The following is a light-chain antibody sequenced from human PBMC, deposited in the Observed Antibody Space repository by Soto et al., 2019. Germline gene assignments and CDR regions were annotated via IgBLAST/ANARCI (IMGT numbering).Light chain of an antibody. V-gene: IGKV1-39*01. CDR2: AAS. CDR1: ENIRTY. CDR3: QLTYCKPLM. Sequence: DIQMTQSPSSLSASVGDRVTITCRASENIRTYLAWYQQKADQAPNLLIYAASSLQGGVPSRFSGSGSGTDCTRTNSSLQPDDFATYDCQLTYCKPLMFGGGTKVDI. J-gene: IGKJ4*02.